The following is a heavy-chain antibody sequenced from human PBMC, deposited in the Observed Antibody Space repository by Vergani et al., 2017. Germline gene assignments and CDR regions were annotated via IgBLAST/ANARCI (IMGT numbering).Heavy chain of an antibody. CDR1: GGSISSSSYY. CDR3: ARHLAYCGGDCYPYYYVMDV. J-gene: IGHJ6*02. CDR2: IYYSGST. D-gene: IGHD2-21*02. V-gene: IGHV4-39*01. Sequence: QLQLQESGPGLVKPSETLSLTCTVSGGSISSSSYYWGWIRQPPGKGLEWIGSIYYSGSTYYNPSLKSRVTISVDTSKNQFSQKLSSVTAADTAVYYCARHLAYCGGDCYPYYYVMDVWGQGTTVTVSS.